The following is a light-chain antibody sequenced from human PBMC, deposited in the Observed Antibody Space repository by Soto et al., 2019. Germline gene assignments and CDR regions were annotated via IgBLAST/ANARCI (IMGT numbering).Light chain of an antibody. J-gene: IGKJ1*01. CDR3: QQYHSYSGT. CDR2: DAS. Sequence: DIQMSQSASTLSASVGDRVTITCRASQSISSWLAWYQQKPGKAPKLLIYDASILKSGVPSRFSGSGSGTEFTLTISSLQPDDFATYYCQQYHSYSGTFGQGTKVDI. V-gene: IGKV1-5*01. CDR1: QSISSW.